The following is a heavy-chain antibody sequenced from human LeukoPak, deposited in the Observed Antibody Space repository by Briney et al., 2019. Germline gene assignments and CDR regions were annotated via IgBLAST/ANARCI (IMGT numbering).Heavy chain of an antibody. CDR1: GGSFSGYY. CDR3: ARAVRNHIVVVTAIRPHYGMDV. D-gene: IGHD2-21*02. CDR2: INHSGST. Sequence: PSETLSLTCAVYGGSFSGYYWSWIGQPPGKGLEWIGEINHSGSTNYNPSLKSRVTISVDTSKNQFSLKLSSVTAADTAVYYCARAVRNHIVVVTAIRPHYGMDVWGQGTTVTVSS. J-gene: IGHJ6*02. V-gene: IGHV4-34*01.